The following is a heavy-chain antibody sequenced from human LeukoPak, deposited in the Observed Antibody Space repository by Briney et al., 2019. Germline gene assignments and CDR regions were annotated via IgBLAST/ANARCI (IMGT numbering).Heavy chain of an antibody. CDR2: ITASGGNT. V-gene: IGHV3-23*01. J-gene: IGHJ4*02. D-gene: IGHD3-9*01. CDR1: GFTFSNYA. Sequence: GGSLRLSCAASGFTFSNYAMSWVRQAPGKGLEWVSAITASGGNTYYAGSVKGRFTISRDNSKNTVFLQMNSLRAEDTAVYCCAKWGDYDVLTGYYVSDYWGQGTLVTVSS. CDR3: AKWGDYDVLTGYYVSDY.